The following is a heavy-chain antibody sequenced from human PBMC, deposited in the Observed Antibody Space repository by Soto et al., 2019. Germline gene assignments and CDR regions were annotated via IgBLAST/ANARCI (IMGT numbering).Heavy chain of an antibody. CDR2: ISGGGTST. D-gene: IGHD1-26*01. V-gene: IGHV3-23*01. CDR3: VRERAPFDAFDI. J-gene: IGHJ3*02. CDR1: GFTFGSYV. Sequence: GGSLRLSCAASGFTFGSYVMSWVRQAPGKGLERVSAISGGGTSTYYADSVKGRFTFSRDNSKNTLYLQMNILRAEDSAIYYCVRERAPFDAFDIWGQGTMVTVSS.